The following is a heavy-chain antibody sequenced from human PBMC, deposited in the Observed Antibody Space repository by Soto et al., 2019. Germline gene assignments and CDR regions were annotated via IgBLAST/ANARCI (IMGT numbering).Heavy chain of an antibody. CDR3: ASTPTGTTLFREIPVWFDP. V-gene: IGHV4-30-4*01. CDR1: GGSISSGDYY. CDR2: IYYSGST. D-gene: IGHD1-1*01. J-gene: IGHJ5*02. Sequence: QVRLQESGQELVKPSQTLSLTCTVSGGSISSGDYYWSWIRQPPGKGLEWIGYIYYSGSTYYNPSLKSRVTISVDTSKNQFSLKLSSVTAADTAVYYCASTPTGTTLFREIPVWFDPWGQGTLVTVSS.